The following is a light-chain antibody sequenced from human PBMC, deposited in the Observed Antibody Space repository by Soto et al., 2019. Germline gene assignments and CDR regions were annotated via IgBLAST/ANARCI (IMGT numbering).Light chain of an antibody. V-gene: IGKV1-39*01. CDR2: GAS. Sequence: DIQMTQSLSSLSASVGDRLTITCRASQSVSTFLNWYQYKPGKAPKLLIYGASSLQSGVPSRFTGSGSGTDFSLTISSLQPEDFATYYCQQSYSVPFTFGPGTKVGVK. CDR1: QSVSTF. CDR3: QQSYSVPFT. J-gene: IGKJ3*01.